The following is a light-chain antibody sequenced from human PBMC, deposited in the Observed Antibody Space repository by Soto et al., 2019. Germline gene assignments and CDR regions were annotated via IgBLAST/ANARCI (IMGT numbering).Light chain of an antibody. CDR2: DVN. V-gene: IGLV2-11*01. CDR1: SSDVGGYDY. J-gene: IGLJ3*02. Sequence: QSALTQPRSVSGSPGQSVTISCTGTSSDVGGYDYVSWYQQHPGKAPKLMIFDVNKRPSGVPDRFSGSKSGNTAFLTISGLQDEDEADYSCISSAGRRVFGGGTKLTVL. CDR3: ISSAGRRV.